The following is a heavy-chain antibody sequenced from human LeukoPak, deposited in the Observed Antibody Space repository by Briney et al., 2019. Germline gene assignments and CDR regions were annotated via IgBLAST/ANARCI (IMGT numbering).Heavy chain of an antibody. V-gene: IGHV3-23*01. CDR1: GFTFSSYA. Sequence: GGSLRLSCAAPGFTFSSYAMSWVRQAPGKGLEWVSAISGSGGSTYYADSVKGRFTISRDNSKNTLYLQMNSLGAEDTAVYYCASTFYGDSPPYWGQGTLVTVSS. CDR3: ASTFYGDSPPY. CDR2: ISGSGGST. J-gene: IGHJ4*02. D-gene: IGHD4-17*01.